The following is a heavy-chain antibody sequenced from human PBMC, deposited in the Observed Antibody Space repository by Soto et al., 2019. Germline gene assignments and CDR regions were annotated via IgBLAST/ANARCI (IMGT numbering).Heavy chain of an antibody. CDR2: ISYDGSNK. V-gene: IGHV3-30-3*01. J-gene: IGHJ6*01. D-gene: IGHD2-21*02. Sequence: PWGSLGICCASSEFTFSSYAMHWVRQAPGRGLDWVAVISYDGSNKYYADSVKGRFTISRDNSKNTLYLQMNSLRAEDTAVYYCASGCGGDCSPPSYYYGMDVWGQGTTVTVSS. CDR3: ASGCGGDCSPPSYYYGMDV. CDR1: EFTFSSYA.